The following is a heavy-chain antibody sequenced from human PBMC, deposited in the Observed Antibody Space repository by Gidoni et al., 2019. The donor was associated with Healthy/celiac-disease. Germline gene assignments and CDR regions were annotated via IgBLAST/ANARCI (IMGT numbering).Heavy chain of an antibody. D-gene: IGHD3-10*01. CDR2: INHSGST. Sequence: QVQLQQWVAGLLKPSETLSLTCAVYGGSFSGYYWSWIRQPPGKGLEWIGEINHSGSTNYNPSLKSRVTISGDTSKNQCSLKLSSVTAADTAVYYCARGQFGSGTIDAFDIWGQGTMVTVSS. CDR3: ARGQFGSGTIDAFDI. J-gene: IGHJ3*02. CDR1: GGSFSGYY. V-gene: IGHV4-34*01.